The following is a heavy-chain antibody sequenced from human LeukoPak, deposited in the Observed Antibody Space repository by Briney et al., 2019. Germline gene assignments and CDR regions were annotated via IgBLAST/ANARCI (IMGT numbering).Heavy chain of an antibody. CDR1: GGSFSRYY. CDR2: TTDSGST. D-gene: IGHD6-19*01. CDR3: ARGRSSGWSSSIDS. J-gene: IGHJ4*02. V-gene: IGHV4-34*01. Sequence: PSETLSLTCAAYGGSFSRYYWSWIRQPPGKGLEWIGETTDSGSTNYNPSLKSRVTISIDTSKNQFSLKLSSSTAADTAIYYCARGRSSGWSSSIDSWGQGSLVTVSS.